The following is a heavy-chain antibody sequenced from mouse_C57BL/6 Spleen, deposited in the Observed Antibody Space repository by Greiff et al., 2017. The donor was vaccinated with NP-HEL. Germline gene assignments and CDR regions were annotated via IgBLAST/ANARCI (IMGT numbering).Heavy chain of an antibody. J-gene: IGHJ2*01. CDR2: INPSSGYT. D-gene: IGHD3-1*01. V-gene: IGHV1-4*01. CDR1: GYTFTSYT. Sequence: VQLQQSGADLVKPGASVKMSCKASGYTFTSYTMHWVKQRPGPGLEWIGYINPSSGYTKYNQKFKDKATLTADKSSSTAYMQLSSLTSEDSAVYYCARKSTRGSYWGEGTTLTVSS. CDR3: ARKSTRGSY.